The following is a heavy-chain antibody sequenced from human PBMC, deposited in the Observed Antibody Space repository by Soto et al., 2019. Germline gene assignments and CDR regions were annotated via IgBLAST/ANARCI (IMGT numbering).Heavy chain of an antibody. CDR3: AAPWFGESDDAFDI. D-gene: IGHD3-10*01. J-gene: IGHJ3*02. CDR1: GGSFSGYY. V-gene: IGHV4-34*01. Sequence: SETPSLTCAVYGGSFSGYYWSWIRQPPGKGLEWIGEINHSGSTNYNPSLKSRVTISVDTSKNQFSLKLSSVTAADTAVYYCAAPWFGESDDAFDIWGQGTMVTVSS. CDR2: INHSGST.